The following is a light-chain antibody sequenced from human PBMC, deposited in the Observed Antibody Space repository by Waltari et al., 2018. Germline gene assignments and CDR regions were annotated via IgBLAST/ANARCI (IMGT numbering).Light chain of an antibody. CDR1: SSNIGAGYD. CDR2: GNS. CDR3: QSYDSSLSGYV. V-gene: IGLV1-40*01. Sequence: QSVLTQPPSVSGAPGQRVTISCTGSSSNIGAGYDVHWYQQPPGTAPKLLIYGNSTRPSGVPDRFSGSKSGTAAALAIPGLQAEDEADYYCQSYDSSLSGYVFGTGTKVTVL. J-gene: IGLJ1*01.